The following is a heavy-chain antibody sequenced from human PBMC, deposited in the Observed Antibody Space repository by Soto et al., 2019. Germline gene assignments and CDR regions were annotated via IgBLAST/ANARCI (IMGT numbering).Heavy chain of an antibody. CDR1: GYTFTSYG. D-gene: IGHD1-1*01. CDR2: ISAYNGNT. J-gene: IGHJ3*02. V-gene: IGHV1-18*01. CDR3: AGYKGPWWPDSYDAFDI. Sequence: QVQLVQSGAEVKKPGASVKVSCKASGYTFTSYGISWVRQAPGQGLEWMGWISAYNGNTNYAQKLQGRATMTTDPYTSTAYMELRSLRSDDTAVYYCAGYKGPWWPDSYDAFDIWGQGTMVTVSS.